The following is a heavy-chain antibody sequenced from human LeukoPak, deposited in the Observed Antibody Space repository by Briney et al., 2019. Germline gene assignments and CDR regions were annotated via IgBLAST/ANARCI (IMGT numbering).Heavy chain of an antibody. CDR1: GFTFSGYE. V-gene: IGHV3-48*03. D-gene: IGHD5-18*01. J-gene: IGHJ4*02. CDR2: ISTSGDTI. Sequence: QPGGSLRLSCAASGFTFSGYEMNWVRQAPGKGLEWVSYISTSGDTIYYADSVKGRFTISRDNAKNSLYLQMNSLRDEDTAVYYCATSTGYSDWGQGTLVTVSS. CDR3: ATSTGYSD.